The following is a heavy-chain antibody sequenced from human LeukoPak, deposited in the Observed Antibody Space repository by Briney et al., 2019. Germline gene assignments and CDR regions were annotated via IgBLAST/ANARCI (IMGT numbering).Heavy chain of an antibody. CDR2: INPNSGGT. CDR1: GYTFTDYY. Sequence: ASVKVSCKASGYTFTDYYLHWVRQAPGQGLEWVGWINPNSGGTNYAQRFQGRVTMTRDTSISTAYMELTRLRSDDTAVYYCARVAVAAAVSYFDYWGQGTLVTVSS. D-gene: IGHD6-13*01. V-gene: IGHV1-2*02. J-gene: IGHJ4*02. CDR3: ARVAVAAAVSYFDY.